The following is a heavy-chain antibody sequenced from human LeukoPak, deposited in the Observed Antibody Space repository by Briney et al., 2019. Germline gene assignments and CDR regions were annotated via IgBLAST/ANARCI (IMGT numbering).Heavy chain of an antibody. CDR3: AREEGKYYGSGRSFDY. Sequence: GASVEVSCKASGYTFTSYGISWVRQAPGQGLEWMGWISAYNGNTNYAQKLQGRVPMTTDTSTSTAYMELRSLRSDDTAVYYCAREEGKYYGSGRSFDYWGQGTLVTVSS. V-gene: IGHV1-18*01. CDR2: ISAYNGNT. D-gene: IGHD3-10*01. CDR1: GYTFTSYG. J-gene: IGHJ4*02.